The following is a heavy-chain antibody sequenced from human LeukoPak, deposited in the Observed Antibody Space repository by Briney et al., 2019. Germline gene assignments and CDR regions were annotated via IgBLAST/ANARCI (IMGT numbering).Heavy chain of an antibody. Sequence: SETLSLTCAVYGGSFSGHYWSWSRQPPGKGLEWIGEINHSGSTNYNPSLESRVTISVDTSKNHFSLKLSSVTAADTAVYYCASGQYYDLWSGYYVDWGQGTLVTVS. J-gene: IGHJ4*02. D-gene: IGHD3-3*01. CDR1: GGSFSGHY. CDR3: ASGQYYDLWSGYYVD. CDR2: INHSGST. V-gene: IGHV4-34*01.